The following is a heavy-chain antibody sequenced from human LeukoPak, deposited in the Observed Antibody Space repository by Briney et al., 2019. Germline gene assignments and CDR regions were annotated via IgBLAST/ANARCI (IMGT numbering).Heavy chain of an antibody. CDR3: ARSKRLGLWFGELDVFDI. CDR1: GFSLYTTGVG. CDR2: IFWDDDK. J-gene: IGHJ3*02. V-gene: IGHV2-5*02. D-gene: IGHD3-10*01. Sequence: SGPTLVKPTQTLTLTCIFSGFSLYTTGVGVGWIRQPPGKALEWLALIFWDDDKRYSPSLKSRLTITKDTSKNQVVLTMTNMDPVDTDTYYCARSKRLGLWFGELDVFDIWGQGTMVTVSS.